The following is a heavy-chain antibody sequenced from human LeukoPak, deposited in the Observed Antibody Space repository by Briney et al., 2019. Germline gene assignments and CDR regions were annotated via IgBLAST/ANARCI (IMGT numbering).Heavy chain of an antibody. J-gene: IGHJ4*02. CDR2: ISVRSNYI. Sequence: GGSLRLSCVASGYTFSSYSINWVRRAPGKGLEWVSSISVRSNYIYYADSVRGRFSISRDDARDSLYLQMNSLRAEDTAVYYCVRLRRNSDTSGFYYYYDFWGQGTLVTVSS. CDR3: VRLRRNSDTSGFYYYYDF. CDR1: GYTFSSYS. D-gene: IGHD3-22*01. V-gene: IGHV3-21*01.